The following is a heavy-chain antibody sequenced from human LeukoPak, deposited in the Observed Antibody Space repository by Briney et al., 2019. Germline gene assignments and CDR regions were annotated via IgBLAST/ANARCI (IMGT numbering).Heavy chain of an antibody. J-gene: IGHJ4*02. D-gene: IGHD6-13*01. Sequence: SETLSLTCTVSGGSISSYFWSWIRQPPGKGLEWIGYIYYSGSTNYNPSLKSRVTISVDTSKNQFSLKLSSVTAADTAVYYCARARGSWPALLDYWGQGTLVTVSS. CDR1: GGSISSYF. CDR3: ARARGSWPALLDY. V-gene: IGHV4-59*12. CDR2: IYYSGST.